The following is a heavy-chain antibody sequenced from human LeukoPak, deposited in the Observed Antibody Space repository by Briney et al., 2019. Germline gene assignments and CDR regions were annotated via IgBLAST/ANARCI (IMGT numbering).Heavy chain of an antibody. CDR2: IWFNGYDK. D-gene: IGHD3-10*01. CDR1: GFIFSDYG. Sequence: GGSLRLSCAASGFIFSDYGMHWVRQPPGRGLEWVAVIWFNGYDKYYADLVKGRFSVSRDNSKNTLYLQMNSLRAEDTAVYYCARDHPITMVRGVIERHFDYWGQGTLVTVSS. J-gene: IGHJ4*02. CDR3: ARDHPITMVRGVIERHFDY. V-gene: IGHV3-33*01.